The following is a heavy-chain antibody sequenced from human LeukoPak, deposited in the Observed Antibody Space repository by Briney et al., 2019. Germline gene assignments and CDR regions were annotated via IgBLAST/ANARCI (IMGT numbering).Heavy chain of an antibody. Sequence: ASVTVSCKASGYTFTGYYMHWVRQAPGQGLEWLGRINPNSGDTNYAQNLHGRVTMTRDTSITTAYMELNSLTSDDTAVYFCARSAEHCNNGVCFTDYYMDVWGKGTTVTVSS. J-gene: IGHJ6*03. D-gene: IGHD2-8*01. CDR3: ARSAEHCNNGVCFTDYYMDV. CDR2: INPNSGDT. V-gene: IGHV1-2*06. CDR1: GYTFTGYY.